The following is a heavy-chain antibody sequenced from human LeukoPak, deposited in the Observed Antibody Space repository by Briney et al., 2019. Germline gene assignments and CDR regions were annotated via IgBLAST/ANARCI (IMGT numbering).Heavy chain of an antibody. CDR3: ARGIAVAGGYYYYGMDV. CDR2: INPNSGGT. D-gene: IGHD6-19*01. Sequence: ASVTVSCKASGYTFTGYYMHWVRQAPGQRLEWMGWINPNSGGTNYAQKFQGWVTMTRDTSISTAYMELSRLRSDDTAVYYCARGIAVAGGYYYYGMDVWGKGTTVTVSS. CDR1: GYTFTGYY. V-gene: IGHV1-2*04. J-gene: IGHJ6*04.